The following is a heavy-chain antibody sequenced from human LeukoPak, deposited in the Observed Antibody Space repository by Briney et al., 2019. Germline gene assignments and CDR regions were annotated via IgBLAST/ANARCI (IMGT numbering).Heavy chain of an antibody. CDR3: ARGGNYYYYYYGMDV. J-gene: IGHJ6*02. CDR2: IYHSGST. D-gene: IGHD4-23*01. CDR1: GGSISSGGYS. V-gene: IGHV4-30-2*01. Sequence: PSETLSLTCAVSGGSISSGGYSWSWIRQPPGKGLEWIGYIYHSGSTYYNPSLKSRVTISVDRSKNQFSLKLSSVTAADTAVYHCARGGNYYYYYYGMDVWGQGTTVTVSS.